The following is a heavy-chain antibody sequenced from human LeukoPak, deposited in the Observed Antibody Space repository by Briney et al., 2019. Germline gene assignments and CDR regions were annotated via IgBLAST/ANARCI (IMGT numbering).Heavy chain of an antibody. D-gene: IGHD6-19*01. CDR2: ISSSSSYI. Sequence: GGSLRLSCAASGFTFSSYSMNWVRQAPGKGLEWVSSISSSSSYIYYADSVKGRFTISRDNSKNMLYLQMNSLGTEDTAVYYCAKDRWGAVASFDYWGQGTLVTVSS. CDR3: AKDRWGAVASFDY. J-gene: IGHJ4*02. V-gene: IGHV3-21*06. CDR1: GFTFSSYS.